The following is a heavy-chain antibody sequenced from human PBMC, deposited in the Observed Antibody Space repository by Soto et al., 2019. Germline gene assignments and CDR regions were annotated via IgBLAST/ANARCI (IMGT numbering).Heavy chain of an antibody. V-gene: IGHV4-30-4*01. J-gene: IGHJ5*01. D-gene: IGHD7-27*01. CDR3: ARGRYCLTGRCFPNWFDS. CDR1: GDSISNLDYF. Sequence: SETLSLTCSVSGDSISNLDYFWAWIRQPPGQALEYIGYIYKSATTYYNPSFESRVAIYVDKSKSQFSLNVTSVTAADTAVYFCARGRYCLTGRCFPNWFDSWGQGALVTVSS. CDR2: IYKSATT.